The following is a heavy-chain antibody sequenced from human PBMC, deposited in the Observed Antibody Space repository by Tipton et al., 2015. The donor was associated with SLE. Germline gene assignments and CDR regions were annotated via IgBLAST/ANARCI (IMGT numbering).Heavy chain of an antibody. CDR1: GYSISSGFY. Sequence: TLSLTCTVSGYSISSGFYWGWTRQPPGKGLEWSGSSYHSGITYYNPSLTSRVTISVDTSKNQFSLKLSSVTAADTAVYYCARRADAFDIWGQGTMVTVSS. J-gene: IGHJ3*02. CDR3: ARRADAFDI. V-gene: IGHV4-38-2*02. CDR2: SYHSGIT.